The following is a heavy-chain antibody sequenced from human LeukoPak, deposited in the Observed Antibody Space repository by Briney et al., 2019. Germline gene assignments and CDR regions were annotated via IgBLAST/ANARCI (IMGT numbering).Heavy chain of an antibody. J-gene: IGHJ3*02. CDR3: ARSLGVWFGVWENAFDI. V-gene: IGHV4-34*01. CDR2: INHSGST. Sequence: PSETLSLTCAVYGGSFSGYYWSWIRQPPGKGLEWIGEINHSGSTNYNPSLKSRVTISVDTSKNQFSLKLSSVTAADTAVYYCARSLGVWFGVWENAFDIWGQGTMVTVSS. CDR1: GGSFSGYY. D-gene: IGHD3-10*01.